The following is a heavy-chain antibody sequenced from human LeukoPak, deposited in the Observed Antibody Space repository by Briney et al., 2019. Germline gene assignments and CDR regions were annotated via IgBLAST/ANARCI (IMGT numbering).Heavy chain of an antibody. CDR1: GFTLSTNY. J-gene: IGHJ4*02. CDR2: IYSGGST. Sequence: GGSLRLSCAASGFTLSTNYMSWVRQAPGKGLGWVSVIYSGGSTYYADSVKGRFTISRDNSKNTLYLQMNNLRAEDTAVYYCARGLVVPAGIDSWGQGTLVTVSS. V-gene: IGHV3-66*01. D-gene: IGHD2-2*01. CDR3: ARGLVVPAGIDS.